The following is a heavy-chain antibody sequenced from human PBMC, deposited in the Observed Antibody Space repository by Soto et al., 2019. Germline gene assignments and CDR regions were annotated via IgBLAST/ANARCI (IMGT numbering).Heavy chain of an antibody. Sequence: QVHLVQAGAEVKKPGASVKVSFKAAGYTFTSNDINWVRQPTGQGRQWTGWMKANSGNTGHAQKIQGRVTITRNSSISTEYMELSSLRSEDTAVYYCARRLVWFGVKVDDWGQGTMVTVSS. CDR2: MKANSGNT. CDR3: ARRLVWFGVKVDD. CDR1: GYTFTSND. D-gene: IGHD3-10*01. V-gene: IGHV1-8*01. J-gene: IGHJ4*03.